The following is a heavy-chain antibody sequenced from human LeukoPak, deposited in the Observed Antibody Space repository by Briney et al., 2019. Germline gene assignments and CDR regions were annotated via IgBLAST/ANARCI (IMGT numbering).Heavy chain of an antibody. D-gene: IGHD2-2*01. CDR3: ARDPPSGYFSSTSCSP. V-gene: IGHV1-69*04. CDR1: GGTFSSYT. CDR2: IIPILGIA. J-gene: IGHJ5*02. Sequence: SVKVSCKASGGTFSSYTISWVRQAPGQGLEWMGRIIPILGIANYAQKFQGRVTITADKSTSTAYMELSSLRSEDTAVYYCARDPPSGYFSSTSCSPGGRGPLSTVSS.